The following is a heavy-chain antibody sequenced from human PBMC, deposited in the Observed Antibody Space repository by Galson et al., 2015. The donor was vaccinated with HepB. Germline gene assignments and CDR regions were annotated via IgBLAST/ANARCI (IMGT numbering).Heavy chain of an antibody. D-gene: IGHD5-18*01. Sequence: SVKVSCKASGYTFTSYYMHWVRQAPGQGLEWMGIINPSGGSTSYAQKLRGRVTMTRDTSTSTVYMELSSLRSEDTAVYYCARESIQLWPKYYFDYWGQGTLVTVSS. CDR2: INPSGGST. J-gene: IGHJ4*02. V-gene: IGHV1-46*04. CDR1: GYTFTSYY. CDR3: ARESIQLWPKYYFDY.